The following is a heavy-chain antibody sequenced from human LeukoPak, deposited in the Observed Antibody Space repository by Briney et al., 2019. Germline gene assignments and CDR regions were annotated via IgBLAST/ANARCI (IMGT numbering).Heavy chain of an antibody. CDR2: IYYSGST. CDR1: GGSISSYY. D-gene: IGHD6-19*01. CDR3: ARADSSGWPTHRHDAFDI. Sequence: KPSETLSLTCTVSGGSISSYYWSWIRQPPGKGLEWIGDIYYSGSTNYNPSLKSRVTISVDTSKNQFSLKLSSVTAADPAVYYCARADSSGWPTHRHDAFDIWGQGTMVTVSS. J-gene: IGHJ3*02. V-gene: IGHV4-59*01.